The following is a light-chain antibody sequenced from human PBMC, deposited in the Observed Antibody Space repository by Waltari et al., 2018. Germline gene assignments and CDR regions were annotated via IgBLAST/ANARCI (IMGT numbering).Light chain of an antibody. V-gene: IGLV1-47*01. CDR3: ATWDDSLRMV. CDR2: SNN. CDR1: SSHFGNTF. J-gene: IGLJ3*02. Sequence: QSVLSQPPSASGTPGQRATISCSGSSSHFGNTFAYWYQQLPGTAPKLLIYSNNQRPSGVPDRFSGSKSGTSASLAINGLRSEDEAGYYCATWDDSLRMVFGGGTKLTVL.